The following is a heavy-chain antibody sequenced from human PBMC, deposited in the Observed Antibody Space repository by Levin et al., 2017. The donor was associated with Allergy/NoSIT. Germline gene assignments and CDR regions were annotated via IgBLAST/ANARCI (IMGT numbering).Heavy chain of an antibody. J-gene: IGHJ3*02. CDR1: GFTFDDYA. CDR3: AKDVSGSPDAFDI. V-gene: IGHV3-9*01. Sequence: SLKISCAASGFTFDDYAMHWVRQAPGKGLEWVSGISWNSGSIGYADSVKGRFTISRDNAKNSLYLQMNSLRAEDTALYYCAKDVSGSPDAFDIWGQGTMVTVSS. D-gene: IGHD1-26*01. CDR2: ISWNSGSI.